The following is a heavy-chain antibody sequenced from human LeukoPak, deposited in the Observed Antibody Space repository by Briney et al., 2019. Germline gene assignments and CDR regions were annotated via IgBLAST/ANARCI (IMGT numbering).Heavy chain of an antibody. Sequence: SVKVSCKASGVTFSTYAISWVRQAPGQGLEWMGRITPVLDIPNYAQKFQGRVTITADKSTTTAYMELSSLRSEDTAVYFCAREVRERGYGYGRYYFDYWGQGTLVTVSS. J-gene: IGHJ4*02. CDR3: AREVRERGYGYGRYYFDY. V-gene: IGHV1-69*10. D-gene: IGHD5-18*01. CDR1: GVTFSTYA. CDR2: ITPVLDIP.